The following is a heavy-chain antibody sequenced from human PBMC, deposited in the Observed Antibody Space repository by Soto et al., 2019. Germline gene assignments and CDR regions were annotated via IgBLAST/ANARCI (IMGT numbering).Heavy chain of an antibody. CDR3: AKASKGYTGYDLDY. Sequence: EVQLLESGGALVQPGGSLRLSCAASGFSFGGYGMSWVRQAPGKGLEWVSALSGSGSTTYYADSVRGRFIISRDNSRDTLFLQMNSRRAEDTAVYFCAKASKGYTGYDLDYWGQGTVVTVSP. D-gene: IGHD5-12*01. J-gene: IGHJ4*02. CDR1: GFSFGGYG. V-gene: IGHV3-23*01. CDR2: LSGSGSTT.